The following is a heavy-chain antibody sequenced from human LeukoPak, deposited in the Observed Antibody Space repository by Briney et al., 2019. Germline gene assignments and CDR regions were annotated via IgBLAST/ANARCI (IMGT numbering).Heavy chain of an antibody. V-gene: IGHV3-66*01. CDR2: IYSGGST. CDR3: AREGGSYPYYFAY. J-gene: IGHJ4*02. D-gene: IGHD1-26*01. CDR1: GFTFSDYS. Sequence: GGSLRLSCAVSGFTFSDYSMTWIRQAPGKGLEWVSVIYSGGSTYYADSVKARFTISRDNSKNTLYLQMNSLRAEDTAVYYCAREGGSYPYYFAYWGQGPLVTVSS.